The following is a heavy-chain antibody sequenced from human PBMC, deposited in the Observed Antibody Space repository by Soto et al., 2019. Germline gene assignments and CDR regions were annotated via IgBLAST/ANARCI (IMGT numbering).Heavy chain of an antibody. D-gene: IGHD6-19*01. Sequence: PSETLSLTCTVSGGSISSYYWSWIRQPAGKGLEWIGRIYTSGSTNYNPSVKSRVTMSVDTSKNQFSLKLSSVTAADTAVYYCARAGRAAHPAVAYNWFDPWGQGTLVTVS. CDR1: GGSISSYY. CDR2: IYTSGST. V-gene: IGHV4-4*07. CDR3: ARAGRAAHPAVAYNWFDP. J-gene: IGHJ5*02.